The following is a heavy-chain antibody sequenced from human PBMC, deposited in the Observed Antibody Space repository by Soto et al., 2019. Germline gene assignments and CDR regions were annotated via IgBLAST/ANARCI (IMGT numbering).Heavy chain of an antibody. CDR1: GGTFSSYA. D-gene: IGHD6-6*01. V-gene: IGHV1-69*12. CDR3: AREVGEQLVLGAYYYYGMDV. Sequence: QVQLVQSGAEVKKPGSSVKVSCKASGGTFSSYAISWVRQAPGQGLEWMGGIIPIFGTANYAQKFQGRVTIPADESTSTAYMELSSLRSEDTAVYYCAREVGEQLVLGAYYYYGMDVWGQGTTVTVSS. CDR2: IIPIFGTA. J-gene: IGHJ6*02.